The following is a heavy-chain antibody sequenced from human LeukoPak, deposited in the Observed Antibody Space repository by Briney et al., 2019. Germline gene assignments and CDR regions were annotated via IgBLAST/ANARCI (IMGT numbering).Heavy chain of an antibody. J-gene: IGHJ4*02. Sequence: GRSLRLSCAASGFIFSGYGMHWVRQAPGKGLEWVAVIWYDGSNKYYADSVKGRFTISRDNSKNTLYLQMNGLRAEDTAVFYCARGNFRRNGYNFDYWGQGTLVTVSS. CDR2: IWYDGSNK. V-gene: IGHV3-33*01. CDR3: ARGNFRRNGYNFDY. CDR1: GFIFSGYG. D-gene: IGHD5-24*01.